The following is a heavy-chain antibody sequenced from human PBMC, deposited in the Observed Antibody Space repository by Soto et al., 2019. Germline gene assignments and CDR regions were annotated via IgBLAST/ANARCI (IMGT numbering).Heavy chain of an antibody. CDR3: AGFDFVGPTGPRDP. D-gene: IGHD1-26*01. V-gene: IGHV3-30-3*01. CDR1: GFIFSTYD. Sequence: PGGSLTLSCAASGFIFSTYDMQWVRHAPGKGLEWVSFISYDGGNKNYEDSVIDRFTITRDNSKNTLYLQLNSLRVEDTGVDYCAGFDFVGPTGPRDPWGQGTMVTVSS. CDR2: ISYDGGNK. J-gene: IGHJ5*02.